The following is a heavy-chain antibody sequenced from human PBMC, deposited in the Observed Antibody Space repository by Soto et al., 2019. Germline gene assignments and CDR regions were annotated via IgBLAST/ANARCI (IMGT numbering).Heavy chain of an antibody. CDR1: GFTFSSYA. CDR3: AKGVWYYDILTGYGYFDY. J-gene: IGHJ4*02. D-gene: IGHD3-9*01. Sequence: PGGSLRLSCAASGFTFSSYAMSWARQAPGKGLEWVSGISGSGVSTYYADSVKGRFTISRDNSKNTLYLQMNSLRAEDTAVYYCAKGVWYYDILTGYGYFDYWGQGTLVTVSS. V-gene: IGHV3-23*01. CDR2: ISGSGVST.